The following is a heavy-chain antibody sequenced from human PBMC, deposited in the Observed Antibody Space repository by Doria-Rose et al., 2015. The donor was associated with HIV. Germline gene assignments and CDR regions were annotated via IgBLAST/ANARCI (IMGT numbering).Heavy chain of an antibody. CDR1: GVSLSSPGMG. J-gene: IGHJ4*02. Sequence: QVLLVQSGPVLVKPTETLTLTCTVSGVSLSSPGMGVSWIRQPPGKALEWLANIFSDDERSYKPSLKSRLTISRGTSKSQVVLTMTDMDPVDTATYYCARIKSSRWYHKYYFDFWGQGTLVIVSA. CDR2: IFSDDER. D-gene: IGHD6-13*01. V-gene: IGHV2-26*01. CDR3: ARIKSSRWYHKYYFDF.